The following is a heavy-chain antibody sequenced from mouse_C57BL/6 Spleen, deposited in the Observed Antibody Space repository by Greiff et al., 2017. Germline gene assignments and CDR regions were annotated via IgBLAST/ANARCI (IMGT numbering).Heavy chain of an antibody. Sequence: QVQLQQPGAELVKPGASVKLSCKASGYTFTSYWMQWVKQRPGQGLEWIGEIDPSVSYTNYNQKFKGKATLTVDTSSSTAYMQLSSLTSEDSAVYNCARYYFDDWGQGTTLTVSS. CDR2: IDPSVSYT. J-gene: IGHJ2*01. CDR1: GYTFTSYW. CDR3: ARYYFDD. V-gene: IGHV1-50*01.